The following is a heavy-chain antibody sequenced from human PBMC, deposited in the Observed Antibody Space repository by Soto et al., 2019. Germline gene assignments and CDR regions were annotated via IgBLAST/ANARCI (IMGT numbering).Heavy chain of an antibody. CDR1: GFSFSTSQVG. CDR2: IYWDDDK. V-gene: IGHV2-5*02. D-gene: IGHD6-19*01. J-gene: IGHJ4*02. CDR3: AHRPGGYMSGWDNGYFDY. Sequence: QITLNESGPTLVKPTQTLTLTCTFSGFSFSTSQVGVGWIRQPPGKAQAWLALIYWDDDKRYSPSLRSRLAITKDTSKNQVVITMTNVDPVDTATYYCAHRPGGYMSGWDNGYFDYWGRGVLVTVSS.